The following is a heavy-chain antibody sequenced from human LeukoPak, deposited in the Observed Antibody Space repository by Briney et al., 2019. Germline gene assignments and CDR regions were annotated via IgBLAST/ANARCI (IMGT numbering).Heavy chain of an antibody. CDR2: IYYTGTT. D-gene: IGHD6-19*01. CDR3: ARVVAVAGTFPDS. CDR1: GASISNSSNY. Sequence: SETLSLTCIVSGASISNSSNYWGWIRQPPGKRLEWIGNIYYTGTTYYAPSLKSRVTISIDTSKSQFSLKVSSVTAADTAVYYCARVVAVAGTFPDSWGQGTLVTVSS. V-gene: IGHV4-39*07. J-gene: IGHJ4*02.